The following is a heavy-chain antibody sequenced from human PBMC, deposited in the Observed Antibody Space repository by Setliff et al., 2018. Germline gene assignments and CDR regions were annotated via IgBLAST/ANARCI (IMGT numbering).Heavy chain of an antibody. Sequence: GGSLRLSCAASGFNFKDYSMTWIRQAPGKGLEWVSYFWDTSYNIYYADSVKGRFTVSRDDAKKSLYLQMNSLRAEDTAVYYCAREEDYNFWSGYSDWGQGTLVTVSS. D-gene: IGHD3-3*01. V-gene: IGHV3-11*04. J-gene: IGHJ4*02. CDR2: FWDTSYNI. CDR3: AREEDYNFWSGYSD. CDR1: GFNFKDYS.